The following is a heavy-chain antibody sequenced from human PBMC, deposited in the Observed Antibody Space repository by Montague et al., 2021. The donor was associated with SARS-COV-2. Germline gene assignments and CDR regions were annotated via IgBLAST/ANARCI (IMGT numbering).Heavy chain of an antibody. J-gene: IGHJ5*02. V-gene: IGHV3-30*03. CDR1: GFTFSYYG. CDR2: FPADGRNI. Sequence: SLRLSCAASGFTFSYYGMFWVRQAPGKGPEWEAIFPADGRNIYYADSAKGRFTVSRDNSRDTLYLQMNSLRVEDTAMYYCARDLSGRFDLWGQGTLVTVSS. CDR3: ARDLSGRFDL.